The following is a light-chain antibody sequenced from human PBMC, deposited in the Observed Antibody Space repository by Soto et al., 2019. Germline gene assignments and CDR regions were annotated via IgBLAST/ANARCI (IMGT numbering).Light chain of an antibody. CDR3: SSYTSSSTYV. V-gene: IGLV2-14*01. CDR2: EVS. Sequence: QSALTQPASVSGSPGQSITISCTGTSSDVGAYNYVSWYQQHPGKAPKLMIYEVSNRPSGVSNRFSGSKPGNTASLTISGLQAEDEADYYCSSYTSSSTYVFATGTKLTVL. J-gene: IGLJ1*01. CDR1: SSDVGAYNY.